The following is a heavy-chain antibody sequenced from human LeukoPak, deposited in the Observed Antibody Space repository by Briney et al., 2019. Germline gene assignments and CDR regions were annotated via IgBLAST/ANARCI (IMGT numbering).Heavy chain of an antibody. Sequence: PSETLSLICTVSGVSTSSSSFFWTWIRQSPGQGLEWIGSINYSGRTNYNPSLMSRVTIAVDTSKNQVSLKLSSVTAADTAVFYCARMLVPDYFDNWGQGTLVTVSS. D-gene: IGHD6-13*01. J-gene: IGHJ4*02. CDR1: GVSTSSSSFF. CDR2: INYSGRT. V-gene: IGHV4-39*07. CDR3: ARMLVPDYFDN.